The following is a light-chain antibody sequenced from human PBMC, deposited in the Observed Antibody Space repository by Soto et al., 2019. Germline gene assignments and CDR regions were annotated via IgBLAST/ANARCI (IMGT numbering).Light chain of an antibody. CDR1: QGIRSW. CDR2: AAS. Sequence: DIQMTQSPSSVSASVGDRVTITCRASQGIRSWLAWYQQRPGKVPKLLISAASSLQSAVPSRFSGSGSGTDFTLTISSLQPDDFATYYCQQSDTFPATFGGGTKVEIK. CDR3: QQSDTFPAT. V-gene: IGKV1D-12*01. J-gene: IGKJ4*01.